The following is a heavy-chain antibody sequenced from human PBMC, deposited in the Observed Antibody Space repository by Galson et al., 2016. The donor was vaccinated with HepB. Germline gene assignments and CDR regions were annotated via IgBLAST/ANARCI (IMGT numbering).Heavy chain of an antibody. V-gene: IGHV3-23*01. CDR2: ICGSGDRR. CDR3: AKDLDIVVVPSAIDY. J-gene: IGHJ4*02. D-gene: IGHD2-2*01. Sequence: SLRLSCAASGFTFSRYAMSWVRQAPGKGLEWVSVICGSGDRRYYADSVKGRFIISRDNSKNTVYLQMNSLRVEDTAVYYCAKDLDIVVVPSAIDYWGQGTLVTVSS. CDR1: GFTFSRYA.